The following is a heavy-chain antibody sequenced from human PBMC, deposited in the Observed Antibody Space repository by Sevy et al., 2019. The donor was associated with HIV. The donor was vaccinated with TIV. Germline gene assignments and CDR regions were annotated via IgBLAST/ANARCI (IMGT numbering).Heavy chain of an antibody. CDR1: RVSFTNPA. V-gene: IGHV3-23*01. Sequence: GGSLRLSCSTSRVSFTNPAMSWLRQAPGQGLEWVASISGSGGTKYYAGSVRGRFSISRDDSEDTVYLQMSSLRAEDTAVYYCAKNHYELVSYFEHWGQGTLVTVSS. J-gene: IGHJ1*01. CDR3: AKNHYELVSYFEH. CDR2: ISGSGGTK. D-gene: IGHD3-22*01.